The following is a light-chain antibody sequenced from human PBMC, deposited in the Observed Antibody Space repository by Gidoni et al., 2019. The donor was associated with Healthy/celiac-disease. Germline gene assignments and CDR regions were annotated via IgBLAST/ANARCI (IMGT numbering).Light chain of an antibody. CDR1: QSFSSY. V-gene: IGKV1-39*01. Sequence: DIQMTKSPSSLSASVGDRVTITCRASQSFSSYLNWYQQKPGKAPKLLIYAASSLQSGVPSRFSGSGSGTDFTLTISSLQPEDFATYYCQQSYSTPWTFGQGTKVEIK. J-gene: IGKJ1*01. CDR3: QQSYSTPWT. CDR2: AAS.